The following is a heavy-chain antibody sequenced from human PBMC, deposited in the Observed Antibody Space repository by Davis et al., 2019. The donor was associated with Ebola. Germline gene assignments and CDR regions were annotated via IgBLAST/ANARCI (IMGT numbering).Heavy chain of an antibody. J-gene: IGHJ4*02. D-gene: IGHD4-17*01. V-gene: IGHV1-69*02. CDR1: GYTFTGYY. Sequence: AASVKVSCKASGYTFTGYYMHWVRQAPGQGLEWMGRIIPILGIANYAQKFQGRVTITADKSTSTAYMELSSLRSEDTAVYYCTLTVTTIDYWGQGTLVTVSS. CDR2: IIPILGIA. CDR3: TLTVTTIDY.